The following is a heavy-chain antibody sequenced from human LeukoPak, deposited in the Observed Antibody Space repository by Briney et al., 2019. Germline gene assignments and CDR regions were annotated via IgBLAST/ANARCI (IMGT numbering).Heavy chain of an antibody. D-gene: IGHD3-10*01. J-gene: IGHJ4*02. CDR1: GITLSNYG. CDR2: ISDSGGST. Sequence: GGSLRLSCAVSGITLSNYGMSWVRQAPGKGLEWVAGISDSGGSTNYADSVKGRFTISRDNPKNTLYLQMNSLRAEDTAVYFCAKRGIVIRAVIIVGFHKEAYYFDYWVQGALVTVSS. V-gene: IGHV3-23*01. CDR3: AKRGIVIRAVIIVGFHKEAYYFDY.